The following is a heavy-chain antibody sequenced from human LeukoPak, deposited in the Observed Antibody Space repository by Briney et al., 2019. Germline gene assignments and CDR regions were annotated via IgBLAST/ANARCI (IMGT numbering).Heavy chain of an antibody. V-gene: IGHV5-51*01. D-gene: IGHD3-10*01. CDR2: IYPGDSDT. CDR1: GYSFTSHW. J-gene: IGHJ4*02. Sequence: PGESLKISCKGSGYSFTSHWIGWVRQTPGKGLEWMGIIYPGDSDTRYSPSFQGQVTISADKSISTAYLQWSSLKASDTAMYYCARHHYGTQSPFDYWGQGTLVTVSS. CDR3: ARHHYGTQSPFDY.